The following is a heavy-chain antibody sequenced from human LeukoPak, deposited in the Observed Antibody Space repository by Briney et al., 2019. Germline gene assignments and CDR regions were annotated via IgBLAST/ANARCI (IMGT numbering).Heavy chain of an antibody. V-gene: IGHV4-31*03. CDR3: ARDGFSSGWLRYFDY. CDR1: GGSISSGGYY. D-gene: IGHD6-25*01. Sequence: PSETLSLTCTVSGGSISSGGYYWSWIRQHPGKGLEWLGYVYHSGSTYYNPSLKSRVTISVDRSKNQFSLKLSSVTAADTAVYYCARDGFSSGWLRYFDYWGQGTLVTVSS. CDR2: VYHSGST. J-gene: IGHJ4*02.